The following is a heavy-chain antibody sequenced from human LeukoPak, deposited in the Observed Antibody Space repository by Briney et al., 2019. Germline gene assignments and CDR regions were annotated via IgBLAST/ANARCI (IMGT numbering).Heavy chain of an antibody. CDR1: GGAFSGYY. D-gene: IGHD6-6*01. CDR3: ARHSIPAGKVWGGLDY. Sequence: SETLSLTCAVYGGAFSGYYWSWIRQPPGKGLEWSGEINHSGSTNYNPSLKSRVTISVDTSKNHFSLKLSSVTAADTAVYYCARHSIPAGKVWGGLDYWGQGTLVTVSS. J-gene: IGHJ4*02. V-gene: IGHV4-34*01. CDR2: INHSGST.